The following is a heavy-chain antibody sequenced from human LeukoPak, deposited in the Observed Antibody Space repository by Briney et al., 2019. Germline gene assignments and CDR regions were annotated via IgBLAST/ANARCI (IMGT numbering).Heavy chain of an antibody. V-gene: IGHV3-20*04. J-gene: IGHJ4*02. CDR2: INWNGGST. D-gene: IGHD3-3*01. Sequence: GGSLRLSCAASGFTFSSYAMSWVRQAPGKGLEWVSGINWNGGSTGYADSVKGRFTISRDNAKNSLYLQMNSLRAEDTALYYCARILHILRFLEWSSFDYWGQGTLVTVSS. CDR1: GFTFSSYA. CDR3: ARILHILRFLEWSSFDY.